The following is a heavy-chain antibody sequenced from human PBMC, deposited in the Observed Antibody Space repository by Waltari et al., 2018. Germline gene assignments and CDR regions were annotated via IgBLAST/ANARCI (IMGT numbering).Heavy chain of an antibody. CDR3: ARVVYSSGWYGYYYYGMDV. CDR1: GDRVPSHSAA. D-gene: IGHD6-19*01. J-gene: IGHJ6*02. Sequence: QVQLQQSGPGRVKPSQTLSLTCAISGDRVPSHSAAWNWIRQSPSRGLGWLGRTYYRSKWYNDYAVSVKSRITINPDTSKNQFSLQLNSVTPEDTAVYYCARVVYSSGWYGYYYYGMDVWGQGTTVTVSS. CDR2: TYYRSKWYN. V-gene: IGHV6-1*01.